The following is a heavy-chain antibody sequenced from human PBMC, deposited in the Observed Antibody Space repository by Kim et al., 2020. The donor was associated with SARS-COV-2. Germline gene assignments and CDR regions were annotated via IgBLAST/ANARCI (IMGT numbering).Heavy chain of an antibody. J-gene: IGHJ4*02. CDR1: GFTFSSYG. CDR3: ARGPYCSSTSCYDY. Sequence: GGSLRLSCAASGFTFSSYGMHWVRQAPVKGLEWVAVISYDGSNKYYADSVKGRFTISRDNSKNTLYLQMNSLRAEDTAVYYCARGPYCSSTSCYDYWGQGPLVTVSS. D-gene: IGHD2-2*01. V-gene: IGHV3-33*05. CDR2: ISYDGSNK.